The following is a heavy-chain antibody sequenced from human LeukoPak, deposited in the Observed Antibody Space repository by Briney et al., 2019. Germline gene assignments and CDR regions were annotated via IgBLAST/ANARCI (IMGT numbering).Heavy chain of an antibody. Sequence: ASVKVSCKASGGTFSSYAISWVRQAPGQGLEWMGGIIPIFGTANYAQKFQGRVTITADKSTSTAYMELRSLRSDDTAVYYCAREGVTYDAFDIWGQGTMVTVSS. CDR1: GGTFSSYA. J-gene: IGHJ3*02. V-gene: IGHV1-69*06. CDR3: AREGVTYDAFDI. CDR2: IIPIFGTA. D-gene: IGHD2-21*02.